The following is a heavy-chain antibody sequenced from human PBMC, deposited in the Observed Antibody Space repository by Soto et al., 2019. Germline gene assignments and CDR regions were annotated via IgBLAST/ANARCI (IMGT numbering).Heavy chain of an antibody. J-gene: IGHJ4*02. Sequence: QVQLQESGPGLVKPSETLSLTCTVSGGSVSSTGYYWSWIRQSPGKGLEWIGYMYYSGSTNYNPSLKSRVIISVDTSKNQLSLKLSSVTAADTAVYYCARGGTRGSSFYWGQGTLVTVSS. CDR2: MYYSGST. CDR1: GGSVSSTGYY. D-gene: IGHD6-13*01. V-gene: IGHV4-61*08. CDR3: ARGGTRGSSFY.